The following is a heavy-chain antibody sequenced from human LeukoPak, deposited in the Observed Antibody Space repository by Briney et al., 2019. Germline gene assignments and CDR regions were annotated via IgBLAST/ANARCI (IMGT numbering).Heavy chain of an antibody. CDR2: IYYSGST. CDR3: ARAYGPRYYYYMDV. V-gene: IGHV4-59*01. D-gene: IGHD3-10*01. Sequence: SETLSLTCTVSGGSISSYYWSWIRQPPGQGLEWIGYIYYSGSTNYNPSLKSRVTISVDTSKNQFSLKLSSVTAADTAVYYCARAYGPRYYYYMDVWGKGTTVTVSS. CDR1: GGSISSYY. J-gene: IGHJ6*03.